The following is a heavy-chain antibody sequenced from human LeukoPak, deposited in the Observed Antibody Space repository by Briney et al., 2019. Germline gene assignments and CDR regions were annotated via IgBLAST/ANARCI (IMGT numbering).Heavy chain of an antibody. CDR2: IYSGGST. CDR3: ARFIAAAGTPNDAFDI. Sequence: GGSLRLSCAASGFTVSSNYVSWVRQAPGKGLEWVSVIYSGGSTYYADSVKGRFTISRDNSKNTLYLQMNSPRAEDTAVYYCARFIAAAGTPNDAFDIWGQGTMVTVPS. CDR1: GFTVSSNY. J-gene: IGHJ3*02. D-gene: IGHD6-13*01. V-gene: IGHV3-66*01.